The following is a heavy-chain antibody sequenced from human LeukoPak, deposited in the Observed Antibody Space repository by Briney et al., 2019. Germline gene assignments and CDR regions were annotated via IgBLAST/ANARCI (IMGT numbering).Heavy chain of an antibody. CDR2: INHSGST. CDR1: GGSFSGYY. J-gene: IGHJ3*02. CDR3: ARVIRRPHAFDI. D-gene: IGHD3-16*01. V-gene: IGHV4-34*01. Sequence: SETLSLTCAVYGGSFSGYYWSWIRQPPGKGLEWIGEINHSGSTNYNPSLKSRVTISVDTSKNQFSLKLSSVTAADTAVYYCARVIRRPHAFDIWGQGTMVTVSS.